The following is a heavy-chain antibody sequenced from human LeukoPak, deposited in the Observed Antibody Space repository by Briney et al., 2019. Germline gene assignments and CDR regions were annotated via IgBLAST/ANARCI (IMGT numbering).Heavy chain of an antibody. V-gene: IGHV1-3*01. CDR1: GYTFTSYA. D-gene: IGHD3-3*01. CDR3: ARDDFWSGYYYYGMDV. CDR2: INAGNGNT. J-gene: IGHJ6*02. Sequence: ASVKVSCKASGYTFTSYAMHWVRQAPGQRLEWMGWINAGNGNTKYSQKFQGRVTMTTDTSTSTAYMELRSLRSDDTAVYYCARDDFWSGYYYYGMDVWGQGTTVTVSS.